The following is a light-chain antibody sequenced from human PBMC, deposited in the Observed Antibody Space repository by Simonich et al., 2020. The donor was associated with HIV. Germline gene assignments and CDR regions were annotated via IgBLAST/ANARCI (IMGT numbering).Light chain of an antibody. CDR2: DVN. CDR1: SSDIGGYNY. V-gene: IGLV2-11*01. J-gene: IGLJ2*01. Sequence: HSALTQPRSVSGSPGQSVTISCTGTSSDIGGYNYVSWYQQYPGKAPKLLIYDVNERPSGVPDRFSGSKSGNTASLTISGLQAEDEGDYYCSSSTSSSTLVFGGGTKVTVL. CDR3: SSSTSSSTLV.